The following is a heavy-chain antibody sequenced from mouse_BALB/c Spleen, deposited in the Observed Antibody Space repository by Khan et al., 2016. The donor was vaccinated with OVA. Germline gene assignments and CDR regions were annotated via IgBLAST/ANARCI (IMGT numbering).Heavy chain of an antibody. V-gene: IGHV3-2*02. D-gene: IGHD2-2*01. CDR1: GYSITSDYA. CDR2: ISSTGST. Sequence: EVELVESGPGLVKPSQSLSLTCTVTGYSITSDYAWNWIRQFPENKLEWMGYISSTGSTSYNPSLKSRISITRDTSKHQFFLQLKSVTTEDPATFNCASSLYYCYGYGLDCWGRGTSLTVSS. CDR3: ASSLYYCYGYGLDC. J-gene: IGHJ4*01.